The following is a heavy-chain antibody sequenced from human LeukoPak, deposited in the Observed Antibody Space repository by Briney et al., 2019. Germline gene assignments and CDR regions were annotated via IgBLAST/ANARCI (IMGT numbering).Heavy chain of an antibody. CDR3: ARAATSLTIFGVVIGRHYYMDV. J-gene: IGHJ6*03. D-gene: IGHD3-3*01. Sequence: SETLSLTCTVSGDSIRSSSYYWGWIRQPPGSGLEWIATIFHSGSTYYNPSLKSRVTISVDTSKNQFSLKLSSVTASDTAVYYCARAATSLTIFGVVIGRHYYMDVWGKGTTVTVSS. CDR1: GDSIRSSSYY. CDR2: IFHSGST. V-gene: IGHV4-39*07.